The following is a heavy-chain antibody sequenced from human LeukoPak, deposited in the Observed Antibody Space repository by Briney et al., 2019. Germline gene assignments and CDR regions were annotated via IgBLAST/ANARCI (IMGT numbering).Heavy chain of an antibody. CDR3: ASEFADSSGYYGCFDY. Sequence: GGSLRLSCAASGFTVSSNYMSWVRQAPGKGLEWVSVIYSGGSTYYADSVKGRFTISRANSKNTLYLQMNSLRAEDTAVYYCASEFADSSGYYGCFDYWGQGTLVTVSS. V-gene: IGHV3-53*01. CDR2: IYSGGST. J-gene: IGHJ4*02. D-gene: IGHD3-22*01. CDR1: GFTVSSNY.